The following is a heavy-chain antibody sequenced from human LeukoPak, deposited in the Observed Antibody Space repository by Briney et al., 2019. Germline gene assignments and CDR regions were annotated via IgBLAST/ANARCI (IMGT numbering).Heavy chain of an antibody. CDR3: AKESGGTTGTTGYFDY. V-gene: IGHV3-9*01. J-gene: IGHJ4*02. CDR1: GFSLDDYA. CDR2: ISWNSGSI. Sequence: PGGSLRLSCAASGFSLDDYAMHWVRQAPGKGLEWVSGISWNSGSIGYADSVKGRFTISRDNAKNSLYLQMNSLRAEDTALYYCAKESGGTTGTTGYFDYWGQGTLVTVSS. D-gene: IGHD1-1*01.